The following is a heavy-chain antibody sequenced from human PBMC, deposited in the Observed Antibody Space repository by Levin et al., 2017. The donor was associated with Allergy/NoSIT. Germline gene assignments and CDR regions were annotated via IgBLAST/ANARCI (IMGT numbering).Heavy chain of an antibody. CDR3: ARDRDGYNFVDS. CDR2: IYHSGTT. CDR1: GGSISSGTYY. D-gene: IGHD5-24*01. V-gene: IGHV4-31*03. J-gene: IGHJ4*02. Sequence: LRLSCTVSGGSISSGTYYWSWIRQHPEKGLEWIGYIYHSGTTYYNPSLKSRVTISVDTSKDQFSLMLTSVTAADTAVYYCARDRDGYNFVDSWGQGTLVTVSS.